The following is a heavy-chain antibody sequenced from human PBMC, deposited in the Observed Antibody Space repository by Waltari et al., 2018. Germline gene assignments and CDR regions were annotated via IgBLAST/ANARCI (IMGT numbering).Heavy chain of an antibody. Sequence: QVQLVQSGAEVKKPGASVKVSCKASGYTFTSYDINWVRQATGQGLEVMGWMNPNSGNTCYAQKFQRMVTITMTTSISTAYMELSSLRSEDTAVYYCARGHRLGFDYWGQGTLVTVSS. CDR1: GYTFTSYD. CDR3: ARGHRLGFDY. J-gene: IGHJ4*02. CDR2: MNPNSGNT. D-gene: IGHD6-19*01. V-gene: IGHV1-8*03.